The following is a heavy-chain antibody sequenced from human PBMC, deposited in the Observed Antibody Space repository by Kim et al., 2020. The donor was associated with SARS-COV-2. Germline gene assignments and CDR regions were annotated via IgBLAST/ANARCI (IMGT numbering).Heavy chain of an antibody. V-gene: IGHV1-18*01. J-gene: IGHJ6*02. D-gene: IGHD3-10*01. Sequence: ASVKVSCKASGYTFANFGVSWLRQAPGQGPEWMGWISPYNGKTIYSEKFQGRVTLTTETSTSTAYMELGSLGPNDTAVFYCARDNYGKSDLNYYYHGMDVWGQGTTVTVSS. CDR3: ARDNYGKSDLNYYYHGMDV. CDR2: ISPYNGKT. CDR1: GYTFANFG.